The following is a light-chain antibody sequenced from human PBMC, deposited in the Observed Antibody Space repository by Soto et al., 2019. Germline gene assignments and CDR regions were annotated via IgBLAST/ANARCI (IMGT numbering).Light chain of an antibody. CDR3: QQYNNRPRT. J-gene: IGKJ1*01. CDR2: GAS. Sequence: ILMTKSPATLSVSPGERATLSCRASQIVISNLACYQQKPGQAPRLLIYGASNRATGIPARFSGSGYGTEFTLTISSLQSEDFAAYYCQQYNNRPRTFGQGTKV. V-gene: IGKV3-15*01. CDR1: QIVISN.